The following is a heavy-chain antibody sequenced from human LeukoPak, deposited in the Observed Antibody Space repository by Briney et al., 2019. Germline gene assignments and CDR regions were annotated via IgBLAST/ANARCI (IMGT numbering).Heavy chain of an antibody. CDR3: ARDATETYYDFWRGYYTWFDY. V-gene: IGHV1-18*01. J-gene: IGHJ4*02. Sequence: GASVKVSFKASGHTFTSYGISWVRQAPGQGLEWMGWISPYNGNTNYAQKFQGRVTMTTDTSTSTAYMELRSLRSDDTAVYYCARDATETYYDFWRGYYTWFDYWGQGTLVTVSS. D-gene: IGHD3-3*01. CDR2: ISPYNGNT. CDR1: GHTFTSYG.